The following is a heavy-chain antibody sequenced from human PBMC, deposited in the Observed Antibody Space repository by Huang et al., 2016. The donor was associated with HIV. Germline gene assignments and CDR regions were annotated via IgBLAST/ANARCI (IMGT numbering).Heavy chain of an antibody. Sequence: EVQLVESGGGLVQPGGSLRLSCADSGLPFSSYWMHWVRQAPGKGLGWVSRINSDGMSTNYADSVKGRFTISRDNAKNTLYLQMNSLRAEDTAVYYCARERSSGWAIDYWGQGTLVTVSS. V-gene: IGHV3-74*01. CDR2: INSDGMST. D-gene: IGHD6-19*01. CDR3: ARERSSGWAIDY. CDR1: GLPFSSYW. J-gene: IGHJ4*02.